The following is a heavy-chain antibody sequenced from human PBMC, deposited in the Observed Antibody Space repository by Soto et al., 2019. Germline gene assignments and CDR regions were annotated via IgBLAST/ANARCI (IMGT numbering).Heavy chain of an antibody. CDR3: AKDIINNWHYGDRFDP. CDR1: GFTFSSYA. J-gene: IGHJ5*02. D-gene: IGHD1-7*01. CDR2: ISGSGGST. V-gene: IGHV3-23*01. Sequence: GGSLRLSCAASGFTFSSYAMSWVRQAPGKGLEWVSAISGSGGSTYYADSVKGRFTISRDNSKNTLYLQMNSLRAEDTAVYYCAKDIINNWHYGDRFDPWGQGTLVTVSS.